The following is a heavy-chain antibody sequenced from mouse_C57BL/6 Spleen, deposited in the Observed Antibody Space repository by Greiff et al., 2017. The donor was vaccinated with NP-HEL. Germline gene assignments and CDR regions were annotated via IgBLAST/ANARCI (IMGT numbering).Heavy chain of an antibody. CDR2: IDPSDSET. CDR3: ARDCLTGGFDV. V-gene: IGHV1-52*01. Sequence: QVQLQQPGAELVRPGSSVKLSCKASGYTFTSYWMHWVKQRPIQGLEWIGNIDPSDSETHYNQKFKDKATLTVDKSSSTAYLQLSSLTSEDSAVYYCARDCLTGGFDVWGTGTTVTVSS. CDR1: GYTFTSYW. J-gene: IGHJ1*03. D-gene: IGHD1-1*01.